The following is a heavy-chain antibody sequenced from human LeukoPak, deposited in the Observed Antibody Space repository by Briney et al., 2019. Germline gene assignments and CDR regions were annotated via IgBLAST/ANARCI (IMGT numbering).Heavy chain of an antibody. Sequence: ASVKVSCKASGYTFTSYDINWARQATGQGLEWMGWMNPNSGNTGYAQKFQGRVTITRNTSISTAYMELSSLRSEDTAVYYCARGRWELPNYYYYYYMDVWGKGTTVTVSS. J-gene: IGHJ6*03. CDR3: ARGRWELPNYYYYYYMDV. CDR1: GYTFTSYD. D-gene: IGHD1-26*01. V-gene: IGHV1-8*03. CDR2: MNPNSGNT.